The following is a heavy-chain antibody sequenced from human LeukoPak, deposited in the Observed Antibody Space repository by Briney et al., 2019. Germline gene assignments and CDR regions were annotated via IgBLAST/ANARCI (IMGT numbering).Heavy chain of an antibody. CDR2: INPNSGGT. D-gene: IGHD2-2*02. J-gene: IGHJ4*02. CDR1: GYTFTGYY. Sequence: GASVKVSCKASGYTFTGYYMHWVRQAPGQGLEWMGWINPNSGGTNYAQKFQGRVTMTRDTSISTAYMELSRLRSDDTAVYYCARGDCSSTSCYRNLYPPFDYWGQGTLVTVSS. V-gene: IGHV1-2*02. CDR3: ARGDCSSTSCYRNLYPPFDY.